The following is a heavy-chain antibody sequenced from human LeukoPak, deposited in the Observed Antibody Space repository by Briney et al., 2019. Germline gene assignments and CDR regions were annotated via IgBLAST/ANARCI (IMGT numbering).Heavy chain of an antibody. V-gene: IGHV4-4*07. J-gene: IGHJ4*02. CDR1: GGSISSYY. CDR3: ARGDVVVPAAGFDY. CDR2: IYTSGST. Sequence: PSETLSLTCTVSGGSISSYYWSWIRQPAGKGLEWIGRIYTSGSTNYNPSLKSRVTMSVDTSKNQFSLKLSSVTAADTAVYYCARGDVVVPAAGFDYWGQGTLVTVSS. D-gene: IGHD2-2*01.